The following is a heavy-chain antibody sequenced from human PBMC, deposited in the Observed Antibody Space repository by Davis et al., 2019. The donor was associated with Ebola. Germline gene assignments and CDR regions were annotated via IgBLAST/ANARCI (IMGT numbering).Heavy chain of an antibody. D-gene: IGHD2-21*01. J-gene: IGHJ1*01. CDR1: GFTFDDYA. CDR2: ISWNSGSI. CDR3: SYYSRGFQY. V-gene: IGHV3-9*01. Sequence: GGSLRLSCAASGFTFDDYAMHWVRQAPGKGLEWVSGISWNSGSIGYADSVKGRFTISRDNTENSLYLQMSSLGAEDTAVYYCSYYSRGFQYWGQGTLVTVSS.